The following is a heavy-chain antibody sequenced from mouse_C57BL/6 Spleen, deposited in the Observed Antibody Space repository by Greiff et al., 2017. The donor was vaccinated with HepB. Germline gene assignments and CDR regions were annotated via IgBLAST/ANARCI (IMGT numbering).Heavy chain of an antibody. CDR3: AREDSSPWYFDV. Sequence: VQLKQPGAELVKPGASVKMSCKASGYTFTSYWITWVKQRPGQGLEWIGDIYPGSGSTNYNEKFKSKATLTVDTSSSTAYMQLSSLTSEDSAVYYCAREDSSPWYFDVWGTGTTVTVSS. CDR2: IYPGSGST. V-gene: IGHV1-55*01. J-gene: IGHJ1*03. D-gene: IGHD1-1*01. CDR1: GYTFTSYW.